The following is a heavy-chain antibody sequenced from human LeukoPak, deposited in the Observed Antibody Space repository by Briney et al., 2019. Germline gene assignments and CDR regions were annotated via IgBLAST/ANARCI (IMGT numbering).Heavy chain of an antibody. V-gene: IGHV3-23*01. CDR1: GFTFDNYG. J-gene: IGHJ3*01. D-gene: IGHD3-22*01. CDR3: AKVGGYYYEKRAVDV. CDR2: ITTSGSGT. Sequence: AGGTLRLSCAASGFTFDNYGMTWVRQAPGKGLEWVSGITTSGSGTYYADSVKGRFTISRDNAKNTLYLQMNSLRAEDTAVYYCAKVGGYYYEKRAVDVWGLGTVVTVSS.